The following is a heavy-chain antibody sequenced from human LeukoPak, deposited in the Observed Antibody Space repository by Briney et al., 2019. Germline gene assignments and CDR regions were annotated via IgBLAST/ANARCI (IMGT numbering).Heavy chain of an antibody. Sequence: SSETLSLTCTVSGGSISSSNYYWGWIRQPPGKGLEWIGSIHYGGSTYYNPSLKSRVTISVDTSKNQFSLKLSSVTAADTAVYYCARDEKWELDNWFDPWGQGTLVTVSS. CDR3: ARDEKWELDNWFDP. D-gene: IGHD1-26*01. V-gene: IGHV4-39*07. J-gene: IGHJ5*02. CDR1: GGSISSSNYY. CDR2: IHYGGST.